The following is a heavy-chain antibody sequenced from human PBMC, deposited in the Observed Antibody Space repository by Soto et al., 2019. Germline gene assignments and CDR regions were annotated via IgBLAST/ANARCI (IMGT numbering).Heavy chain of an antibody. V-gene: IGHV1-8*01. D-gene: IGHD6-19*01. J-gene: IGHJ5*02. CDR3: ARGRIIVAGGFDP. CDR2: MNPSTGNT. CDR1: GYTFTSYD. Sequence: QVQLVQSGAEVKKPGASMKVSCKASGYTFTSYDIIWVRQATGQGLEWLGWMNPSTGNTDSAEKFQGRLTMTRNTSISTVYMWLSSLSFEDTAVYYCARGRIIVAGGFDPWGQGTLVTVSS.